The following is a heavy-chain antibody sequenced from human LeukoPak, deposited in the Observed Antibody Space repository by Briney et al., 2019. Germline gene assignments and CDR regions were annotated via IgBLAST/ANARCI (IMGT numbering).Heavy chain of an antibody. J-gene: IGHJ5*02. Sequence: GGSLRLSCAASGFTFSSYSMNWVRQAPGRGLEWVSYISSSSSTIYYSDSVKGRFTISRDNAKNSLYLQMNSLRAEDTAVYFCSRNPTAYNWFDPWGQGTLVTVSS. CDR3: SRNPTAYNWFDP. V-gene: IGHV3-48*01. CDR1: GFTFSSYS. CDR2: ISSSSSTI. D-gene: IGHD1-14*01.